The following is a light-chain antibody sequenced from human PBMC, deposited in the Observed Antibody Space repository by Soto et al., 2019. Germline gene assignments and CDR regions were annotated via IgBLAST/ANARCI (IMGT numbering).Light chain of an antibody. V-gene: IGKV1-39*01. CDR3: QQSYSVLWT. J-gene: IGKJ1*01. CDR2: AAT. CDR1: QSISSY. Sequence: DIQMTQSPSALSASVGDRVTITCRASQSISSYLNWYQVKPGKAPNVLIYAATRLQSGVPSRFSGSGSVTDFTLTISSLQPEDSAIYYCQQSYSVLWTFGQGTKVEIK.